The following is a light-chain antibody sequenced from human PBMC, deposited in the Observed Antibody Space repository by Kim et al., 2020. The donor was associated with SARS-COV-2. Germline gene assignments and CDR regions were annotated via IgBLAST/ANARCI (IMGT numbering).Light chain of an antibody. CDR3: QQYGISPFT. J-gene: IGKJ3*01. Sequence: SPGERATRSCRASQSVSRGYLAWYQQKAGQAPRLLIYGASSRATGIPDRFSGSGSGTDFTLTISRLEPEDFAVYYCQQYGISPFTFGPGTKVDIK. CDR1: QSVSRGY. V-gene: IGKV3-20*01. CDR2: GAS.